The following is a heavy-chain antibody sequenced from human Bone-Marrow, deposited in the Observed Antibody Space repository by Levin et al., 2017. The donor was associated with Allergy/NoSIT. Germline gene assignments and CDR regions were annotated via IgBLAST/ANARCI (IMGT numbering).Heavy chain of an antibody. Sequence: GGSLRLSCAASGFTFNSYAMSWVRQAPGKGLEWVSGISGSGGRTYYVDSVKGRVTISRDNSKNKLYLQMNSLRDEDTAVYYCAKDLVPVGEYYYGMDVWGQGTTVTVSS. D-gene: IGHD2-2*01. CDR2: ISGSGGRT. J-gene: IGHJ6*02. CDR1: GFTFNSYA. CDR3: AKDLVPVGEYYYGMDV. V-gene: IGHV3-23*01.